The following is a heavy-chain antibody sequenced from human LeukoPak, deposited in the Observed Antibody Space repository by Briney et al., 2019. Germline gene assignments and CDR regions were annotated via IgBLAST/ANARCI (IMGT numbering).Heavy chain of an antibody. CDR1: GDTFSSYG. CDR2: ISGSGGST. Sequence: GGTLRLYCAASGDTFSSYGMSWVRQAPGKGLEWVSAISGSGGSTYYADSVKGRFTISRDNSKNTLYLQMNSLRAEDTAVYYCAKLLYYYDSSQPYWGQGTLVTVSS. V-gene: IGHV3-23*01. J-gene: IGHJ4*02. CDR3: AKLLYYYDSSQPY. D-gene: IGHD3-22*01.